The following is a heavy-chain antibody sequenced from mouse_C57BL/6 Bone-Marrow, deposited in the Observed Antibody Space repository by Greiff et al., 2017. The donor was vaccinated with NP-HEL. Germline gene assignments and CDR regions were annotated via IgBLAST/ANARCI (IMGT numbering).Heavy chain of an antibody. CDR3: ARYYDYDGHYFDY. J-gene: IGHJ2*01. D-gene: IGHD2-4*01. CDR1: GFTFTDYY. Sequence: EVKLMESGGGLVQPGGSLSLSCAASGFTFTDYYMSWVRQPQGKALEWLGFIRNKANGYTTEYSASVKGRFTISRDNSQRILYLQMNALRAEDSATYYCARYYDYDGHYFDYWGQGTTLTVSS. V-gene: IGHV7-3*01. CDR2: IRNKANGYTT.